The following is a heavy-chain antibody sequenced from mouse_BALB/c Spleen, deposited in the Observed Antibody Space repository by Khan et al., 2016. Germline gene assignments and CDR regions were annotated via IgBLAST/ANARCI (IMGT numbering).Heavy chain of an antibody. V-gene: IGHV1-54*01. CDR2: INPGSGGT. CDR3: ARQCGDADYWYFDV. Sequence: QVQLQQPGTELVRPGTSVTVSCKASGYAFTYYLIDWLKQRPGQGLEWIGVINPGSGGTKYNEKFKDKATLTADKSSNTAYMQLSSLTSDDSAVYFCARQCGDADYWYFDVWGAGTTVTVSS. CDR1: GYAFTYYL. J-gene: IGHJ1*01. D-gene: IGHD6-1*01.